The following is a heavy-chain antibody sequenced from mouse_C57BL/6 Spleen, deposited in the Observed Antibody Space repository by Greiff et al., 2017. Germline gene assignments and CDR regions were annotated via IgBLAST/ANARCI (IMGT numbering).Heavy chain of an antibody. CDR2: IDPSDSET. V-gene: IGHV1-52*01. CDR3: AKGAMQDYYAMDY. D-gene: IGHD6-5*01. Sequence: QLQQPGAELVRPGSSVKLSCKASGYTFTSYWMHWVKQRPIQGLEWIGNIDPSDSETHYNQKFKDKATLTVDKSSSTAYMQLSSLTSEDSAVYYCAKGAMQDYYAMDYWGQGTSVTVSS. J-gene: IGHJ4*01. CDR1: GYTFTSYW.